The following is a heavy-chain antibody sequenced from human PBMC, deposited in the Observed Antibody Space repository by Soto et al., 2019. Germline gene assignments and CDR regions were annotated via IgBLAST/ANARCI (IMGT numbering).Heavy chain of an antibody. CDR2: ISWNSGSI. J-gene: IGHJ4*02. Sequence: GGSLRLSCAASGFTFDDYAMHWVRQAPGKGLEWVSGISWNSGSIGYADSVKGRFTISRDNAKNSLYLQMNSLRAEDTALYYCAKGDPYLLFFGVVSYFDYWGQGTLVTVSS. V-gene: IGHV3-9*01. CDR1: GFTFDDYA. CDR3: AKGDPYLLFFGVVSYFDY. D-gene: IGHD3-3*01.